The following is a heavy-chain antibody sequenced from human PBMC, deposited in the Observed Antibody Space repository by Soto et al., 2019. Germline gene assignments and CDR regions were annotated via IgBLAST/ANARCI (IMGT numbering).Heavy chain of an antibody. V-gene: IGHV1-69*08. D-gene: IGHD6-13*01. CDR1: GGTFSSYT. Sequence: QVQLVQSGAEVKKPGSSVKVSCKASGGTFSSYTISWVRQAPGQGLEWMGRIIPILGIANYAQKFQGRVTITAEKATSTAYMELSSLRSEDTAVYYCARDIFREQQLVRGGNYYYYYMDVWGKGTTVTVSS. CDR2: IIPILGIA. J-gene: IGHJ6*03. CDR3: ARDIFREQQLVRGGNYYYYYMDV.